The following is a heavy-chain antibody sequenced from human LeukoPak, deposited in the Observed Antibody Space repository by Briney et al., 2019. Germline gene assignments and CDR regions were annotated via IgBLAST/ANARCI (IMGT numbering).Heavy chain of an antibody. J-gene: IGHJ4*02. D-gene: IGHD2-2*01. V-gene: IGHV3-21*01. Sequence: GGSLRLSCAASGFTFSSYSMNWVRQAPGKGLEWVSSISSSSSYIYYADSVKGRFTISRDNSKNTLYLQMNSLRAEDTAVYYCAREPLDRYCSSTNCYVDYWGQGTLVTVSS. CDR1: GFTFSSYS. CDR2: ISSSSSYI. CDR3: AREPLDRYCSSTNCYVDY.